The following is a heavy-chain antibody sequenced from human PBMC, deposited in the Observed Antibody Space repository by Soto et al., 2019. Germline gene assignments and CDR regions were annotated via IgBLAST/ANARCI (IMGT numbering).Heavy chain of an antibody. D-gene: IGHD2-15*01. CDR1: GGTFSSYA. CDR2: IIPIFGTA. CDR3: AKSRSPPPTLFVVVVAATVVFVI. J-gene: IGHJ3*02. V-gene: IGHV1-69*13. Sequence: SVKVSCKASGGTFSSYAISWVRQAPGQGLEWMGGIIPIFGTANYAQKFQGRVTITADESTSTAYMELSSLRSEDTAVYYCAKSRSPPPTLFVVVVAATVVFVIGGKGKMVTV.